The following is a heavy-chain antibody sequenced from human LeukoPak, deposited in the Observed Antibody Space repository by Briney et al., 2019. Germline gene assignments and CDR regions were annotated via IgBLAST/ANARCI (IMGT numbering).Heavy chain of an antibody. CDR3: ARDISTGWSKPPKGLNWFDP. CDR1: GYTFTRDA. D-gene: IGHD6-19*01. CDR2: INTNTGNP. Sequence: ASVKVSCKASGYTFTRDAMNWMRQAPGQGLEWMGWINTNTGNPTYAQGFTGRFVFSLDTSVSTAYLQISSLKAEDTAVYYCARDISTGWSKPPKGLNWFDPWGQGTLVTVSS. V-gene: IGHV7-4-1*02. J-gene: IGHJ5*02.